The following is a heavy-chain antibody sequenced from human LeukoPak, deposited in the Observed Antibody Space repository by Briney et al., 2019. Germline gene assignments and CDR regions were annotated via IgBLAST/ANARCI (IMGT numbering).Heavy chain of an antibody. CDR3: ASGIAAAETFDY. CDR1: GGSISSYY. D-gene: IGHD6-13*01. V-gene: IGHV4-59*01. Sequence: SETLSLTCTVSGGSISSYYWSWIRQPPGKGLEWIGYVYYSGSTNYNPSLKSRVTISVDTSKNQFSLKLSSVTAADTAVYYCASGIAAAETFDYWGQGTLVTVSS. J-gene: IGHJ4*02. CDR2: VYYSGST.